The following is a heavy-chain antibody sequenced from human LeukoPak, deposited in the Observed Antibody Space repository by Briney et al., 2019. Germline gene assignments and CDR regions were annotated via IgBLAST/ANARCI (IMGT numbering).Heavy chain of an antibody. CDR3: ARAALTNIAAALPDY. J-gene: IGHJ4*02. CDR1: GGSISSSSYY. CDR2: IYYSGST. Sequence: SETLSLTCTVSGGSISSSSYYWGWIRQPPGTGLEWIGSIYYSGSTYYNPSLKSRVTISVDTSKNQFSLKLSSVTAADTAVYYCARAALTNIAAALPDYWGQGTLVTVSS. D-gene: IGHD6-13*01. V-gene: IGHV4-39*01.